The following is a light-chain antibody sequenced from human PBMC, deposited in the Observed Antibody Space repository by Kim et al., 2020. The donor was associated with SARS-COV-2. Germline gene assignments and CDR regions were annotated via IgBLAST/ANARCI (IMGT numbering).Light chain of an antibody. CDR2: HDN. J-gene: IGLJ1*01. CDR1: KWGVKY. V-gene: IGLV3-1*01. Sequence: SPAQTASITSSGQKWGVKYVSWYQQKPGQSPVLVIHHDNQRPSGIPERFSGSSCGTTATLTISGTRAMDEADSYCQAWDSSTHNYVFGAGTKV. CDR3: QAWDSSTHNYV.